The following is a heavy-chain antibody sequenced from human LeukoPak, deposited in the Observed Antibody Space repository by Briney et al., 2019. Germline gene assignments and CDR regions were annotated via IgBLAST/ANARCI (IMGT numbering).Heavy chain of an antibody. CDR2: IYHSGST. CDR1: GGSISSSNW. Sequence: PSGTLSLTCAVSGGSISSSNWWSWVRQPPGKGLEWIGEIYHSGSTNYNPSLKSRVTISVDKSKNQFSLKLSSVTAADTAVYYCASDTTGVERYFDYWGQGTLVTVSS. V-gene: IGHV4-4*02. J-gene: IGHJ4*02. D-gene: IGHD1-1*01. CDR3: ASDTTGVERYFDY.